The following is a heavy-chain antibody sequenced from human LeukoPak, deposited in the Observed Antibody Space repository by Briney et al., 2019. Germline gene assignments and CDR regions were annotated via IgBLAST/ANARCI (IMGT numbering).Heavy chain of an antibody. CDR3: ARDVNRGVLDI. J-gene: IGHJ3*02. D-gene: IGHD3-10*01. CDR1: GFTFSNYW. CDR2: IKGDGSEK. V-gene: IGHV3-7*03. Sequence: GGSLRLSCEASGFTFSNYWMSWVRQAPGKGLEWVANIKGDGSEKDSLDSVKGRFTISRDNPKNSVYLQMNRLRAEDTAVYYCARDVNRGVLDIWGQGTMVTVSS.